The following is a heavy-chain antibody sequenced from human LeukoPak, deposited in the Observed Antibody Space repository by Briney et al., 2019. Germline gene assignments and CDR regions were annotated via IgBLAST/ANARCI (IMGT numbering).Heavy chain of an antibody. Sequence: GGSLRLSCAASGFTFDDYAMHWVRHAPGKGLEWVSGISWNSGSIGYADSVKGRFTISRDNAKNSLYLQTNSLRAEDTALYYCAKDIIPNTPYGGKGFDYWGQGTLVTVSS. V-gene: IGHV3-9*01. CDR1: GFTFDDYA. D-gene: IGHD4-23*01. CDR3: AKDIIPNTPYGGKGFDY. CDR2: ISWNSGSI. J-gene: IGHJ4*02.